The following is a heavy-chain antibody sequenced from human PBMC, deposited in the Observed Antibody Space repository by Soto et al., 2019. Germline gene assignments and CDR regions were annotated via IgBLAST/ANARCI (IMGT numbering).Heavy chain of an antibody. CDR3: ARDLVRRGVIIWGVIPAYYYYGMDV. J-gene: IGHJ6*02. CDR2: IIPIFGTA. CDR1: GGTFSSYA. V-gene: IGHV1-69*13. D-gene: IGHD3-10*01. Sequence: SVKVSCKASGGTFSSYAISWVRQAPGQGLEWMGGIIPIFGTANYAQKFQGRVTITADESTSTAYMELSSLRSEDTAVYYCARDLVRRGVIIWGVIPAYYYYGMDVWGQGTTVTVSS.